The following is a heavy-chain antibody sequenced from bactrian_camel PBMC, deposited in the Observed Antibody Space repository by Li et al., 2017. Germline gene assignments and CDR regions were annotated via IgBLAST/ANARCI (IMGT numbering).Heavy chain of an antibody. Sequence: HVQLVESGGGLVQPGGSLRLSCTASGFTFTDREVGWCRQAPENACELVSRVTSGGSTYYADSVKGRFTISKDNAKNTACLQMNSLKPEDTAVYYCAADPSGSMRQYNYWGQGTQVTVS. CDR3: AADPSGSMRQYNY. J-gene: IGHJ4*01. CDR2: VTSGGST. CDR1: GFTFTDRE. V-gene: IGHV3S53*01. D-gene: IGHD2*01.